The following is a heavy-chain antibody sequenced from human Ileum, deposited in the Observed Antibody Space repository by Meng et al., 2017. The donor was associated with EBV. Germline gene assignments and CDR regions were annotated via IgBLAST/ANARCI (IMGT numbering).Heavy chain of an antibody. CDR2: TYRRSRWYY. CDR1: GDSVSSDKTA. CDR3: ATSRIAKFDR. J-gene: IGHJ5*02. Sequence: QLQTHESGPGLVQPSQSLSLSCVISGDSVSSDKTAWNWIRQSPSRGLEWLGRTYRRSRWYYDYALSVKSRINISPDTSKNQVSLQLNSVTDEDTGIYYCATSRIAKFDRWGQGTLVTVSS. V-gene: IGHV6-1*01.